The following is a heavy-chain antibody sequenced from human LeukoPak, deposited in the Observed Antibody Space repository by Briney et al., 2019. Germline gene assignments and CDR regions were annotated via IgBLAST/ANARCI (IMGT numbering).Heavy chain of an antibody. J-gene: IGHJ4*02. D-gene: IGHD6-13*01. Sequence: SETLSLTCAVSGYSISSGYYWGWIRQPPGKGLEWIGSIYHSGSTYYNQSLKSRVTISVDTSKNQFSLKLSSVTAADTAVYYCARQEVGYSSRGSPYYFDYWGQGTLVTVSS. CDR1: GYSISSGYY. CDR2: IYHSGST. V-gene: IGHV4-38-2*01. CDR3: ARQEVGYSSRGSPYYFDY.